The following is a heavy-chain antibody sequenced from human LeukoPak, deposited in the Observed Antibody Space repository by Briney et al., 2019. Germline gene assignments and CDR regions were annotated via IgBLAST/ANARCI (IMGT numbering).Heavy chain of an antibody. V-gene: IGHV1-18*01. CDR2: ISAYNGNT. CDR1: GYTFTSYG. D-gene: IGHD3-9*01. J-gene: IGHJ5*02. CDR3: ARDWAYYDILTGPHNWFDP. Sequence: ASVKVSCKASGYTFTSYGISWVRQAPGQGLEWMGWISAYNGNTNYAQKLQGRVTMTRDTSISTAYMELSRLRSDDTAVYYCARDWAYYDILTGPHNWFDPWGQGTLVTVSS.